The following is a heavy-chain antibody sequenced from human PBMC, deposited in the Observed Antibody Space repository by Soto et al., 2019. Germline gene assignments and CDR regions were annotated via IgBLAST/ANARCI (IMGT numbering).Heavy chain of an antibody. CDR3: ARERGHRYYDFWSGYFVY. CDR1: GFTVSSNY. CDR2: IYSGGST. D-gene: IGHD3-3*01. Sequence: GGSLRLSCAASGFTVSSNYMSWVRQAPGKGLEWVSVIYSGGSTYYADSVKGRFTISRDNSKNTLYLQMNGLRAEDTAVYYCARERGHRYYDFWSGYFVYWGQGTLVTVSS. V-gene: IGHV3-66*01. J-gene: IGHJ4*02.